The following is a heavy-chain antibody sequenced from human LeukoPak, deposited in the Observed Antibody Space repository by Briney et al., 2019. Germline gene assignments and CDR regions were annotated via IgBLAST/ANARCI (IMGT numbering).Heavy chain of an antibody. V-gene: IGHV4-59*11. CDR1: GASISSHY. CDR2: IYDRGST. Sequence: SETQSLTCTVTGASISSHYWCWIRQTPGTGLEWIGDIYDRGSTTYNPSLKSRVSISVDTSRNQFSLNLRSVTAADTAVYYCAKIEVGRFDPWGQGTLVTVSS. J-gene: IGHJ5*02. CDR3: AKIEVGRFDP. D-gene: IGHD1-26*01.